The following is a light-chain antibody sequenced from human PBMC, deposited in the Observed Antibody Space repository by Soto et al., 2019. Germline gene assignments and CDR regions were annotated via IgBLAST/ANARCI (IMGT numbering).Light chain of an antibody. CDR2: EVS. J-gene: IGLJ2*01. Sequence: QSALTQPASVSGSPGQSVTISWTGTSSDIGAYKYVSWYQHHPGKSPRLLIYEVSNRPSGVSNRFSASKSGNTASLTTSGLQAEDEADYYCCSYRSSSTLVFGGGTKVTVL. CDR3: CSYRSSSTLV. V-gene: IGLV2-14*01. CDR1: SSDIGAYKY.